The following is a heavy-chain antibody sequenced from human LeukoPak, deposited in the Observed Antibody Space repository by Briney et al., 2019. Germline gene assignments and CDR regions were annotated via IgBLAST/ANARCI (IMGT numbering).Heavy chain of an antibody. Sequence: SETLSLTCTVSGGSISSGGYYWSWIRQHPGEGLEWIGYIYYSGSTYYNPSLKSRVTISVDTSKNQFSLKLSSVTAADTAVYYCAGGIAVADYYFDYWGQGTLVTVSS. V-gene: IGHV4-31*03. J-gene: IGHJ4*02. CDR3: AGGIAVADYYFDY. D-gene: IGHD6-19*01. CDR2: IYYSGST. CDR1: GGSISSGGYY.